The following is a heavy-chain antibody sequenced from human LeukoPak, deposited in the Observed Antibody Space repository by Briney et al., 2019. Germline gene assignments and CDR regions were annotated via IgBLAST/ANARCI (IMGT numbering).Heavy chain of an antibody. V-gene: IGHV3-48*03. J-gene: IGHJ6*03. Sequence: GGSLRLSCAASGFTFSSYEMNWVRQAPGKGLEWVSYISSSGSTIYYADSVKGRLTISRDNAKNSLYLQMNSLRAEDTGVYYCARTGRGYDFWSGSYYYMDVWGKGTTVTVSS. CDR1: GFTFSSYE. D-gene: IGHD3-3*01. CDR2: ISSSGSTI. CDR3: ARTGRGYDFWSGSYYYMDV.